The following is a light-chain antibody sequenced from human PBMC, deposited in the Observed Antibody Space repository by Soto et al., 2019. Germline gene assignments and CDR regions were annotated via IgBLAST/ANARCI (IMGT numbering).Light chain of an antibody. CDR1: SSNIGAGYD. Sequence: QSVLTQPPSVSGAPGQRVTISCTGSSSNIGAGYDVHWYQQLPGTAPKLLIYDNNNRPSGVPDRFSGSTSGTSASLAITGLQAEDEADYYCQSYDISLSGSVFGTGTKVTVL. V-gene: IGLV1-40*01. CDR2: DNN. J-gene: IGLJ1*01. CDR3: QSYDISLSGSV.